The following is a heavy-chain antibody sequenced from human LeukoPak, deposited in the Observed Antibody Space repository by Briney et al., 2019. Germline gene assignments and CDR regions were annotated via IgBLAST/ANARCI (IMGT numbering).Heavy chain of an antibody. CDR2: IKQDGSEK. CDR3: ARDRGSSGRPGRFDN. D-gene: IGHD6-19*01. V-gene: IGHV3-7*01. Sequence: GGSLRLSCAASGFTLSTYWMTWVRQAPGKWLEWVANIKQDGSEKYYVDSVKGRFTISRDNAKKLLYLQMNSLRVEDTAVYYCARDRGSSGRPGRFDNWGQGTLVTVSP. J-gene: IGHJ4*02. CDR1: GFTLSTYW.